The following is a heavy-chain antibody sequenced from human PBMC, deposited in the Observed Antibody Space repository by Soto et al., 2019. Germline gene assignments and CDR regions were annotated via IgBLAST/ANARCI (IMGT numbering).Heavy chain of an antibody. Sequence: QITLTESGPTLVKPTQTLTLTCTFSGFSFSTSAVGVGWIRQPPGKALEWLALIYWDDDKRYSPFLKSRLTIPQDTSTNPVVPNMTHLDPVDTGTYYCSPLYWAASGTRYYFDYWGQGTLVTVSS. J-gene: IGHJ4*02. CDR2: IYWDDDK. CDR3: SPLYWAASGTRYYFDY. V-gene: IGHV2-5*02. D-gene: IGHD6-13*01. CDR1: GFSFSTSAVG.